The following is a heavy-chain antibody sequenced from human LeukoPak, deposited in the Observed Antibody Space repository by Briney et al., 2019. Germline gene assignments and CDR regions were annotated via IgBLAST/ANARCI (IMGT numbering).Heavy chain of an antibody. J-gene: IGHJ5*02. CDR1: GGTFSSYA. D-gene: IGHD4-17*01. Sequence: EASVKVSCKASGGTFSSYAISWVRQAPGQGLEWMGGIIPIFGTANYAQKSQGRVTITADKSTSTAYMELSSLRSEDTAVYYCARDLDPRPYGDYNNWFDPWGQGTLVTVSS. CDR3: ARDLDPRPYGDYNNWFDP. CDR2: IIPIFGTA. V-gene: IGHV1-69*06.